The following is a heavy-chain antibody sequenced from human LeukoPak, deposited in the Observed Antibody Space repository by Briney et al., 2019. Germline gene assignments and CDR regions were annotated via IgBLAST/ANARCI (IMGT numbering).Heavy chain of an antibody. CDR2: ISDSGGGT. J-gene: IGHJ4*02. Sequence: GDPFRLYCAACRFNFYAYSMTCALQGPGKGLEWVSTISDSGGGTYYADSGKGRFTISRDNSKNTLYLQMNSLRADDTAVYYCDGADFWGQGTLVTVSS. V-gene: IGHV3-23*01. CDR1: RFNFYAYS. CDR3: DGADF.